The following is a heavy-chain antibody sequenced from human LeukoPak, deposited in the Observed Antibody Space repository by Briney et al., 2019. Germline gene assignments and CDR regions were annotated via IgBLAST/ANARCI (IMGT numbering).Heavy chain of an antibody. J-gene: IGHJ4*02. Sequence: GGSLRLSCAASGFTFRTYNMNWVRQAPGKGLEWVSFISKTPTKIYYGDSVRGRFTISRDNAKNSIHLQMGSLRVEDTAVYYCVRGDGDLFDFWGQGTLVSVSS. V-gene: IGHV3-21*06. CDR3: VRGDGDLFDF. CDR2: ISKTPTKI. D-gene: IGHD4-17*01. CDR1: GFTFRTYN.